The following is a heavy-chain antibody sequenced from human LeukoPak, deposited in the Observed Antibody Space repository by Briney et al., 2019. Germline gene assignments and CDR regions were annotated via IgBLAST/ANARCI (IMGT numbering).Heavy chain of an antibody. Sequence: PSETLSLTCTVSGGSINSGGYYWSWIRQHPGKGLEWIGYIYYSGSTYYNPSLKSRVTISVDTSKNQFSLKLSSVTATDTAVHYCARAEVLSNWFDPWGQGTLVTVSS. CDR3: ARAEVLSNWFDP. J-gene: IGHJ5*02. V-gene: IGHV4-31*03. D-gene: IGHD3-16*01. CDR1: GGSINSGGYY. CDR2: IYYSGST.